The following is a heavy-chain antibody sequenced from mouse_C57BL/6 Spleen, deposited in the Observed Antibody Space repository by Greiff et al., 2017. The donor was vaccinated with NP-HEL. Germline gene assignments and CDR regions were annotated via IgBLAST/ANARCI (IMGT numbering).Heavy chain of an antibody. D-gene: IGHD2-4*01. Sequence: QVQLQQPGAELVRPGTSVKLSCKASGYTFTSYWMHWVKQRPGQGLEWIGVIDPSDSYTNYNQKFKGKATLTVDTSSSTAYMQLSSLTSEDSAVYYCARTYYDYEGYAMDYWGQGTSVTVSS. V-gene: IGHV1-59*01. J-gene: IGHJ4*01. CDR1: GYTFTSYW. CDR3: ARTYYDYEGYAMDY. CDR2: IDPSDSYT.